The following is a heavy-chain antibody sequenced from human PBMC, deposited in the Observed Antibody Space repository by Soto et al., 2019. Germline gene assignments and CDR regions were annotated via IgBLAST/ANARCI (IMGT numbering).Heavy chain of an antibody. CDR2: IYSSGNP. V-gene: IGHV4-31*03. CDR3: ARGRLTIQQGFDT. CDR1: NDSITSGRYY. D-gene: IGHD1-1*01. J-gene: IGHJ3*02. Sequence: QVQLQESGPGLVKPSQTLSLTCTVSNDSITSGRYYWSWIRQVPGKGLEWIGYIYSSGNPYYNPSLKGRISISLDASNNQFALTVTSVNVADSAIYFYARGRLTIQQGFDTWGQGTRVTVSS.